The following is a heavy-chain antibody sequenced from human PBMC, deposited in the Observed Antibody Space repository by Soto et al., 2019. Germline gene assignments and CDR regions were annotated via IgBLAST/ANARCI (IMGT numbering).Heavy chain of an antibody. CDR3: ARVRYYDSSGFDY. CDR1: GFTFSSYA. D-gene: IGHD3-22*01. CDR2: ISYDGSNK. V-gene: IGHV3-30-3*01. J-gene: IGHJ4*02. Sequence: GGSLRLSCAASGFTFSSYAMHWVRQAPGKGLEWVAVISYDGSNKYYADSVKGRFTISRDNSENTLYLQMNSLRAEDTAVYYCARVRYYDSSGFDYWGQGTPVHVSS.